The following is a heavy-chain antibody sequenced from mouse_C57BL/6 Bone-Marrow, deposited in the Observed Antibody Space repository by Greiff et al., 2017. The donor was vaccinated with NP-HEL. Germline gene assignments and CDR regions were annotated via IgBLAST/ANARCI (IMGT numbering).Heavy chain of an antibody. CDR1: GFNIKDDY. Sequence: EVKLVESGAELVRPGASVKLSCTASGFNIKDDYMHWVKQRPEQGLEWIGWIDPENGDTEYASKFQGKATITADTSSNTAYLQLSSLTSEDTDVYYCTITTVVAHFDYGGQGTTLTVSS. D-gene: IGHD1-1*01. V-gene: IGHV14-4*01. J-gene: IGHJ2*01. CDR2: IDPENGDT. CDR3: TITTVVAHFDY.